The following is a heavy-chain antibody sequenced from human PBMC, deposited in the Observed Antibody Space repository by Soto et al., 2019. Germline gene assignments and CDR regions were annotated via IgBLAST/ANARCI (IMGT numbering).Heavy chain of an antibody. D-gene: IGHD5-12*01. CDR3: ARESGGATATLDYYYCYMDV. CDR2: INPNGGAT. J-gene: IGHJ6*03. Sequence: VQLAQSGAEVKKPGASVKVSCKTSGDSFNDYYIHWVRQAPGQGLEWMGWINPNGGATKYAQKFKGRVTVTRDTSIMTVYMELSSLRSDDTAVYYCARESGGATATLDYYYCYMDVWGKGTTVTVSS. CDR1: GDSFNDYY. V-gene: IGHV1-2*02.